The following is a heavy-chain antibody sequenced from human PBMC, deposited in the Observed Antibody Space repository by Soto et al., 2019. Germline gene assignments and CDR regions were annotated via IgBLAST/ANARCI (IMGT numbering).Heavy chain of an antibody. V-gene: IGHV1-3*01. CDR3: ARGLNGYLHYFDY. CDR2: INAGNGNT. J-gene: IGHJ4*02. D-gene: IGHD5-18*01. Sequence: ASVKVSCKASGYTFTNYAMHWVRQAPGQRLEWMGWINAGNGNTKYSQKFQGRVTITRDTSASTAYMELSSLRSEDTAVYYCARGLNGYLHYFDYWGQGTLVTVS. CDR1: GYTFTNYA.